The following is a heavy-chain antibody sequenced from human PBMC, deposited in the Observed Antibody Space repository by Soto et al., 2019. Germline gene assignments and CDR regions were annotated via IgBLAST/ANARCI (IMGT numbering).Heavy chain of an antibody. J-gene: IGHJ4*02. CDR3: AREKPYSSSWYHDY. V-gene: IGHV4-39*07. CDR1: GGSVSSGSYY. CDR2: IYHSGST. Sequence: PSETLSLTCTVSGGSVSSGSYYWSWVRQPPGKGLEWIGEIYHSGSTNYNPSLKSRVTISVDKSKNQFSLKLSSVTAADTAVYYCAREKPYSSSWYHDYWGQGTLVTVSS. D-gene: IGHD6-13*01.